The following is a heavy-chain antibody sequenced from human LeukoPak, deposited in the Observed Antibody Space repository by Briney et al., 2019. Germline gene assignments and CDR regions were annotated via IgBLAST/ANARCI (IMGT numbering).Heavy chain of an antibody. CDR2: INHSGTT. J-gene: IGHJ4*02. V-gene: IGHV4-34*01. D-gene: IGHD4-17*01. CDR3: TRGALYGDAFPDN. Sequence: SETLSLTCAVYGGSFSGYYWSWIRQPPGKGLEWIGEINHSGTTNSNPYLKSRVTISVATSTNQFSLRLSSVTAADTAVYYCTRGALYGDAFPDNWGQGTLVTVSS. CDR1: GGSFSGYY.